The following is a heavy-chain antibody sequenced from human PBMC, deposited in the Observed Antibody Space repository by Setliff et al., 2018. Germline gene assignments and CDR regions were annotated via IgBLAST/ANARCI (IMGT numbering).Heavy chain of an antibody. D-gene: IGHD3-10*01. J-gene: IGHJ6*02. V-gene: IGHV3-11*04. CDR1: GFTFSDYY. CDR3: ARNHVYGSQYYYYYYGMDV. CDR2: ISGSGTTI. Sequence: PEGSLRLSCAASGFTFSDYYMSWIRQAPGRGLEWVSYISGSGTTIYYADSVKGRFTISRDNAKNSLYLQMNSLRAEDTAVYYCARNHVYGSQYYYYYYGMDVWGQGTTVTVSS.